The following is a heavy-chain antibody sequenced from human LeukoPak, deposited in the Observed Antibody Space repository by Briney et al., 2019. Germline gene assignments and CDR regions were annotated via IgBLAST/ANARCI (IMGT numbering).Heavy chain of an antibody. CDR1: GESFSAYF. D-gene: IGHD6-6*01. Sequence: PLETLSLTCAVHGESFSAYFWSWIRQVPGKGLEWIGEFDHRGSSNYSPPLKSRATISVDTSKNHFSLSLTSVTAADTAVYYCATRSSTLAAARCFDDWGQGTVVTVSS. J-gene: IGHJ4*03. CDR3: ATRSSTLAAARCFDD. CDR2: FDHRGSS. V-gene: IGHV4-34*01.